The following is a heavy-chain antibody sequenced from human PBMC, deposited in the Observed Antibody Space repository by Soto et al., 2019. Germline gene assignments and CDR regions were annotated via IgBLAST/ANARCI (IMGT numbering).Heavy chain of an antibody. J-gene: IGHJ4*02. CDR3: TRSGGSYSFGY. Sequence: GESLKISCAASGFTLSGSAVHWVRQASGKGLEWVGRIRSKTHSYATEYIASVKGRFTMSRDDSNNTAYLQMNGLKTDDTAVYYCTRSGGSYSFGYWAQGTLVTVPQ. CDR2: IRSKTHSYAT. V-gene: IGHV3-73*01. D-gene: IGHD1-26*01. CDR1: GFTLSGSA.